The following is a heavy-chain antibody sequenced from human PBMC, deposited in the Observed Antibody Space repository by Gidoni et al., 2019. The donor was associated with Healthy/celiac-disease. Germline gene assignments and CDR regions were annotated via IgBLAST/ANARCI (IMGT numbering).Heavy chain of an antibody. J-gene: IGHJ4*02. Sequence: QVQLQESGPGLVKPSQTLSLTCTVSGGSNSSGSYYWSWIRQPAGKGLEWIGRIYTSGSTNYNPSLKSRVTMSVDTSKNQFSLKLSSVTAADTAVYYCARGGWELLGIDYWGQGTLVTISS. D-gene: IGHD1-26*01. CDR3: ARGGWELLGIDY. CDR1: GGSNSSGSYY. V-gene: IGHV4-61*02. CDR2: IYTSGST.